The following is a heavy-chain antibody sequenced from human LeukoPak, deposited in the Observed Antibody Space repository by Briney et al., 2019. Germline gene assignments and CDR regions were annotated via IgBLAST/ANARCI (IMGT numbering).Heavy chain of an antibody. CDR3: ARDRGSYFERSPELDY. CDR2: INPSGDST. Sequence: ASVKVSCKASGYSFTSYYMHWVRQAPGQGLEWMGIINPSGDSTSYAQRFQGRVTMTTDTSTSTAYMELRSLRSDDTAVYYCARDRGSYFERSPELDYWGQGTLVTVSS. V-gene: IGHV1-46*01. CDR1: GYSFTSYY. J-gene: IGHJ4*02. D-gene: IGHD1-26*01.